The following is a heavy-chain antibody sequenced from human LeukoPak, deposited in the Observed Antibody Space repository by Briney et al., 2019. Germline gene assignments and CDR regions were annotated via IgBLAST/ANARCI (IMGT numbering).Heavy chain of an antibody. V-gene: IGHV3-30*02. D-gene: IGHD3-22*01. CDR1: GFTFTQYG. CDR2: IWYDGSIK. CDR3: AKDVTTMVEVSGRPDY. Sequence: GGSLRLSCAASGFTFTQYGMHWVRQAPGRGLEWVAVIWYDGSIKYHADSVRGRFTISRDKSKNTLYLQMNSLRAEDTAVYYCAKDVTTMVEVSGRPDYWGQGTRVTVSS. J-gene: IGHJ4*02.